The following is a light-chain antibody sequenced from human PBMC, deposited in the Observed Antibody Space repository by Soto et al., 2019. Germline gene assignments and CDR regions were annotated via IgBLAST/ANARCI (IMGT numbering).Light chain of an antibody. CDR3: GSFTTSSTRV. J-gene: IGLJ1*01. Sequence: QSALTQPASVSGSPGQSITISCTGTSTDVGRYNYVSWYQQHPDKAPKLVIYEVSNRPSGVSNRFSGSKSGNTASLTISGLQAEDEADYFCGSFTTSSTRVFGTGTKVTVL. CDR1: STDVGRYNY. CDR2: EVS. V-gene: IGLV2-14*01.